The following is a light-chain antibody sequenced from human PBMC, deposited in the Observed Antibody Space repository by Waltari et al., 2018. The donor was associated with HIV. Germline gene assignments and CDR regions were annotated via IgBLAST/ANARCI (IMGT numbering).Light chain of an antibody. CDR3: QNYNNVPQT. CDR1: QDIRKD. CDR2: DAT. V-gene: IGKV1-27*01. Sequence: DIQMTQSPSSLSTYVGDRVTITCRASQDIRKDLAWYQQRPGRVPGLLIYDATTLQSGVPSRFSGSGSGTDFTLTISSLQPEDVATYYSQNYNNVPQTFGQGTKVEIK. J-gene: IGKJ1*01.